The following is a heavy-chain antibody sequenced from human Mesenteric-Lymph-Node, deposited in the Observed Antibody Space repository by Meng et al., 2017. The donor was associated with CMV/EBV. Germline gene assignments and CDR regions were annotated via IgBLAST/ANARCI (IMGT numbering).Heavy chain of an antibody. J-gene: IGHJ4*02. Sequence: GESLKISCAASEFTFSSYWMHWVRQAPGKGLMWVSRINSDGSGTTYADSVKGRFTISRDNAKNTLYLQMNSLRAEDTAVYYCARWGFGKIMDYWGQGTQVTVSS. V-gene: IGHV3-74*01. CDR1: EFTFSSYW. CDR2: INSDGSGT. CDR3: ARWGFGKIMDY. D-gene: IGHD3-3*01.